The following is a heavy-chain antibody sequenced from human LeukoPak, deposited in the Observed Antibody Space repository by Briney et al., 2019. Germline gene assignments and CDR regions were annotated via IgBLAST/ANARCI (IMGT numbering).Heavy chain of an antibody. J-gene: IGHJ6*02. CDR1: GGSISSSSYY. CDR2: IYYSGST. V-gene: IGHV4-39*01. CDR3: ARQGVTDYDILPLYYGMDV. D-gene: IGHD3-9*01. Sequence: SETLSLTCTVSGGSISSSSYYWGWIRQPPGKGLEWIGSIYYSGSTYYNPSLKSRVTISVDTSKNQFSLKLSSVTAADTAVYYCARQGVTDYDILPLYYGMDVWGQGTTVTVSS.